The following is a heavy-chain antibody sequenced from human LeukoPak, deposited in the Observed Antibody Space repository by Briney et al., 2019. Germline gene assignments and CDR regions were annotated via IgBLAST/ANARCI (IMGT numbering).Heavy chain of an antibody. D-gene: IGHD1-7*01. Sequence: GGSLRLSCAASGFTFSNAWMSWVRQAPGKGLEWVGRIKSKTDGGTTDYAAPVKGRFTISRDASKNTLYLQMNNLKTEDTAVYYCTTDPGWNYDRDFDYWGQGTLVTVSS. V-gene: IGHV3-15*01. CDR1: GFTFSNAW. CDR2: IKSKTDGGTT. CDR3: TTDPGWNYDRDFDY. J-gene: IGHJ4*02.